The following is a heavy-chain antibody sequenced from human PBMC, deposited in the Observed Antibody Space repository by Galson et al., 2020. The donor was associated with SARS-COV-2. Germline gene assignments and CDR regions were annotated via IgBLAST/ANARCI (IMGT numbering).Heavy chain of an antibody. V-gene: IGHV4-61*02. D-gene: IGHD4-17*01. Sequence: SETLSLTCSVSGGSISSGSYYWSWVRQPAGKGLEWIGRIYSSGTTNYNPSLMSRVTISADTSKSQFSLRLTSVTAADTAVYYCASSGAVTNFDYWGQGTLVAVSS. CDR3: ASSGAVTNFDY. CDR1: GGSISSGSYY. J-gene: IGHJ4*02. CDR2: IYSSGTT.